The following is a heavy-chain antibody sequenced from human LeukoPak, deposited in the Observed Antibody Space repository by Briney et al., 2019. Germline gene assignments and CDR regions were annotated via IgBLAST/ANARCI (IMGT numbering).Heavy chain of an antibody. CDR2: IYYSGSS. CDR3: ARLGRRFYNMDV. D-gene: IGHD2/OR15-2a*01. J-gene: IGHJ6*02. CDR1: GGSFSGYY. V-gene: IGHV4-59*12. Sequence: SETLSLTCAVYGGSFSGYYWSWIRQPPGKGLEWIGYIYYSGSSNYNPSLKSRVTISVDTSKNQFSLKLNSVTAADTAVYYCARLGRRFYNMDVWGQGTTVTVSS.